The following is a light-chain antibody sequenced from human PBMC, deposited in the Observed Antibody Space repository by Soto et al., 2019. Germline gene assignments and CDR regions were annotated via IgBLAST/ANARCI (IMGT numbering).Light chain of an antibody. Sequence: DIQMTQSPSTLSASVGDRVTITCRASQSISSWLAWYQQKPGTAPKLLIYKASTLQSGVPSRFSGSGPWTEFTLTISSLQPDDFATYCCQQYSDNWTFGQGTKVEIK. V-gene: IGKV1-5*03. CDR3: QQYSDNWT. CDR1: QSISSW. CDR2: KAS. J-gene: IGKJ1*01.